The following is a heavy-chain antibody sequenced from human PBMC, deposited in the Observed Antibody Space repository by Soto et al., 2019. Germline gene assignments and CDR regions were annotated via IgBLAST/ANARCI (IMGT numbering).Heavy chain of an antibody. CDR1: GFTFSSYS. D-gene: IGHD5-18*01. CDR3: ARYDRVENSYGYGNWFDP. Sequence: EVQLVESGGGLVKPGGSLRLSCAASGFTFSSYSMNWVRQAPGKGLEWVSSISTSSSYIFYGDSVKGRFTISRDNAKNSLYLQMNSLRAEDTAVYYCARYDRVENSYGYGNWFDPWGQGTLVTVSS. V-gene: IGHV3-21*01. CDR2: ISTSSSYI. J-gene: IGHJ5*02.